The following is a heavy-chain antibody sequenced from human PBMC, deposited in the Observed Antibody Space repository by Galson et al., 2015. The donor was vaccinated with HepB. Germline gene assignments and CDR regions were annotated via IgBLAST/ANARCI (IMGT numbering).Heavy chain of an antibody. D-gene: IGHD6-19*01. V-gene: IGHV6-1*01. CDR3: ARDPQYSSGWPIVTYYYYGMDV. Sequence: CAISGDSVSSNSAAWNWIRQSPSRGLEWLGRTYYRSKWYNDYAVSVKSRITINPDTSKNQFSLQLNSVTPEDTAVYYCARDPQYSSGWPIVTYYYYGMDVWGQGTTVTVSS. CDR2: TYYRSKWYN. CDR1: GDSVSSNSAA. J-gene: IGHJ6*02.